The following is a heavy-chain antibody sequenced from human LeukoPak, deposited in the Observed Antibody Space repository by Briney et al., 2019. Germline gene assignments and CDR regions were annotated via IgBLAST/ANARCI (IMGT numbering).Heavy chain of an antibody. V-gene: IGHV4-59*01. Sequence: SETLSLTCTVSGGSISSYYWSWIRQPPGKGLEWIGYIYYSGSTNYSPSLKSRVTISVDTSKNQFSLKLSSVTAADTAVYYCARDVGDGMDVWGKGTTVTVSS. CDR1: GGSISSYY. J-gene: IGHJ6*04. CDR3: ARDVGDGMDV. CDR2: IYYSGST. D-gene: IGHD1-26*01.